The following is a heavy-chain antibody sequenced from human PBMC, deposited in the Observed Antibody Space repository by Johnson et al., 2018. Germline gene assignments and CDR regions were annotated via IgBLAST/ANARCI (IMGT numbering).Heavy chain of an antibody. CDR2: INWNGGST. D-gene: IGHD4-17*01. CDR3: AREPDYGDYGDPNI. V-gene: IGHV3-20*04. J-gene: IGHJ3*02. Sequence: VQLVQSGGGVVRPGGSLRLSCAASGFTFDDYGMSWVRQAPGKGLEWVSGINWNGGSTGYADSVKGRFTISRDNAKNSLYLQMNSLGAEDTALYYWAREPDYGDYGDPNIWGQGTMVTVSS. CDR1: GFTFDDYG.